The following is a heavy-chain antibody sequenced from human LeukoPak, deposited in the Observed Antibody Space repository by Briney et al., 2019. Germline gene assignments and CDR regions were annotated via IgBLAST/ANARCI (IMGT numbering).Heavy chain of an antibody. V-gene: IGHV1-18*01. D-gene: IGHD3-3*01. CDR2: INPYNGNT. Sequence: GASVKVSCKASGYTFTNFAISWGRQAPGQGLEWMGWINPYNGNTKYALKVQGRVTMTTDTSTRTAYMELRSLSPDDTAVFYCARGRIPARLRELGVVTDRHYYMDVWGKGTTVIVSS. CDR3: ARGRIPARLRELGVVTDRHYYMDV. J-gene: IGHJ6*03. CDR1: GYTFTNFA.